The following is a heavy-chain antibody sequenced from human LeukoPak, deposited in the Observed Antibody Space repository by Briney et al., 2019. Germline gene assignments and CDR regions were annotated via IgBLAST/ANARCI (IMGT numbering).Heavy chain of an antibody. V-gene: IGHV3-23*01. D-gene: IGHD3-22*01. CDR3: ARRASYDGTIFYFDY. J-gene: IGHJ4*02. Sequence: GGSLRLSCAASGFTFRNYVMTWVRQAPGKGLEWVSLISDGGGSTHYADSVKGRFTISRDNSKNTLYLQMNSLRAEDTAVYYCARRASYDGTIFYFDYWGLGTLVTVSS. CDR2: ISDGGGST. CDR1: GFTFRNYV.